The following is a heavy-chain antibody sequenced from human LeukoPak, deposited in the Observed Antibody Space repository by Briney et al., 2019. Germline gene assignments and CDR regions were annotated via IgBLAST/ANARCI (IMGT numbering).Heavy chain of an antibody. CDR2: IYSGGST. CDR1: GFNFADHA. J-gene: IGHJ4*02. CDR3: ARVDYGDYGFDY. Sequence: GGSLRLSCAASGFNFADHAMRWVRQAPGKGLEWVSVIYSGGSTYYADSVKGRFTISRDNSKNTLYLQMNSLRAEDTAVYYCARVDYGDYGFDYWGQGTLVTVSS. V-gene: IGHV3-66*01. D-gene: IGHD4-17*01.